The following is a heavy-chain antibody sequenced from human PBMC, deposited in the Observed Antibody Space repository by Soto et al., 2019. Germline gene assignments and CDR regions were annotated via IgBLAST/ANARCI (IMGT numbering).Heavy chain of an antibody. V-gene: IGHV5-51*01. CDR1: GFSFYSYW. Sequence: EVQLVQSGAEVKRPGESLKISCKGSGFSFYSYWIDWVRQMPGKGLEWMGIIHPGDSDTRYSPSFQGQVTISADKSISTAYLQWSSLKASDTAMYYCARAPVPASYYDSSAYYPDYWGQGTLVTVSS. CDR2: IHPGDSDT. CDR3: ARAPVPASYYDSSAYYPDY. D-gene: IGHD3-22*01. J-gene: IGHJ4*02.